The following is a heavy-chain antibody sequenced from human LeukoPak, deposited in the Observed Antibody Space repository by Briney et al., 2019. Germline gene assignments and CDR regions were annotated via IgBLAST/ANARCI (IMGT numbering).Heavy chain of an antibody. J-gene: IGHJ4*02. CDR1: GGSFSGYY. Sequence: SETLSLTCAVYGGSFSGYYWSWIRQPPGKGLEWIGEINHSGSTNYNPSLKSRVTISVDTSKNQFSLMLSSVTAADTAVYYCARSSSQWLLRYYFDYWGQGTLVTVSS. V-gene: IGHV4-34*01. CDR2: INHSGST. D-gene: IGHD3-22*01. CDR3: ARSSSQWLLRYYFDY.